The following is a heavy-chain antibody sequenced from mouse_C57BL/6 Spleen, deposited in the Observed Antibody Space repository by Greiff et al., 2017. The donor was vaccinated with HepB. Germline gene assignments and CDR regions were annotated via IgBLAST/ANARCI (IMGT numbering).Heavy chain of an antibody. D-gene: IGHD2-9*01. CDR2: ISSGSSTI. V-gene: IGHV5-17*01. J-gene: IGHJ3*01. Sequence: EVQLVESGGGLVKPGGSLKLSCAASGFTFSDYGMHWVRQAPEKGLEWVAYISSGSSTIYYADTVKGRFTISRDNAKNTLFLQMTSLRSEDTAMYYCATYYGYEVFAYWGQGTLVTVSA. CDR1: GFTFSDYG. CDR3: ATYYGYEVFAY.